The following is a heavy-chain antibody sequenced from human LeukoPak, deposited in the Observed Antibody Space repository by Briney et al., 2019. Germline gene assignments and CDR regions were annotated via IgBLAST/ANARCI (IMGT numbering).Heavy chain of an antibody. CDR2: MNPNRGNT. CDR3: ARGLHCSSTSCYNLDWFDP. Sequence: ASVKVSCKASGYTFTSYDINWVRQATGQGREWMGWMNPNRGNTGYAQKFQGRVTMTRNTSISTAYMELSSLRSEDTAVYYCARGLHCSSTSCYNLDWFDPWGQGTLVTVSS. V-gene: IGHV1-8*01. D-gene: IGHD2-2*02. J-gene: IGHJ5*02. CDR1: GYTFTSYD.